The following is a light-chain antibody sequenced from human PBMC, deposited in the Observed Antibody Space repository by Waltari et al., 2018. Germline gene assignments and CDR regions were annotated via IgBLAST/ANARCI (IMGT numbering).Light chain of an antibody. CDR1: ALPKQY. CDR2: KDN. CDR3: QSAANSVTFDVV. V-gene: IGLV3-25*03. J-gene: IGLJ2*01. Sequence: SNELTQPPSVSVSPGQTARITCSGDALPKQYAYWFQQKPGQAPLKLIYKDNERPSGIHERFSASSSVTTVTLTISGVQAEDEADYYCQSAANSVTFDVVFGGGTKLTVL.